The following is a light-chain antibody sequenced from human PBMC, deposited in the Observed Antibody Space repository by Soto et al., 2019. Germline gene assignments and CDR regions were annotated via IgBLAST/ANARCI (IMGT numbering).Light chain of an antibody. V-gene: IGKV3-15*01. CDR2: GAS. CDR3: KQYSYWPPVT. Sequence: EIVMTQSPATLSVSPGERATLSCRASQSVSSNLAWYQQKPGQAPRLLIYGASTRATGIPARFSGSGSGTAFTLTISSLQSEDFAIYYCKQYSYWPPVTFGGGTKVEIK. CDR1: QSVSSN. J-gene: IGKJ4*01.